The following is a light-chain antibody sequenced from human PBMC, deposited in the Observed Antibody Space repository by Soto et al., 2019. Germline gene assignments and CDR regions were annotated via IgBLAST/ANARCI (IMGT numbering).Light chain of an antibody. V-gene: IGLV2-14*01. CDR2: EVT. CDR1: SSDVGGYNF. J-gene: IGLJ1*01. Sequence: QSALTQPASVSGSPGQSIAISCTGTSSDVGGYNFVSWYQQHPDKAPTLIVYEVTHRPSGVSNRFSGSKSGNTASLTISGLQGEDEADYYCSSLSGGNIRVFGTGTKVTVL. CDR3: SSLSGGNIRV.